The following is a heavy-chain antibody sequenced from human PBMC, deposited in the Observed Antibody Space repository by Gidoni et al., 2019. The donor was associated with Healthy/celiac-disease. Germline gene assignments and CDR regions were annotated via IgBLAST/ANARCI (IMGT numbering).Heavy chain of an antibody. CDR3: ARVARPTYSSGPPVYYYYGMDV. Sequence: QVQLQQSGPGLVKPSQTLSLTCAISGDSVPSNSAAWNWIRQSPSRGLEWLGRTYYRSKWYNDYAVSVKSRITINPDTSKNQFSLQLNSVTPEDTAVYYCARVARPTYSSGPPVYYYYGMDVWGQGTTVTVSS. CDR1: GDSVPSNSAA. J-gene: IGHJ6*02. V-gene: IGHV6-1*01. D-gene: IGHD6-19*01. CDR2: TYYRSKWYN.